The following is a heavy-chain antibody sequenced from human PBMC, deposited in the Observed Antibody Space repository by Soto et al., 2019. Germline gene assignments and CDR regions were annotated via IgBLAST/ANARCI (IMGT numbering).Heavy chain of an antibody. V-gene: IGHV1-2*02. CDR3: ARQGSGSEYPQYFYYGMDV. CDR2: INPNSGVA. Sequence: VELVQSGAEVEKPGAAVRISCKTSGYTFTAYYIHWVRQAPGQGLEWMGWINPNSGVANYAQKIQGRVTMTRDTSISTVYMELTKMRSEDTTIYYCARQGSGSEYPQYFYYGMDVWGQGTTAAASS. D-gene: IGHD5-12*01. J-gene: IGHJ6*02. CDR1: GYTFTAYY.